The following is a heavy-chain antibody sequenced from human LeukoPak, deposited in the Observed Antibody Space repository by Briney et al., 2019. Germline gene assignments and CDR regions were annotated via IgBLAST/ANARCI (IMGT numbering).Heavy chain of an antibody. CDR3: NTGTAAADY. Sequence: GGSLRLSCAASGFTFSNAWMSWVRRAPGKGLEWVGRIKRKADGGTTDYAAPVKDRLTISRDDSKTTLYLQMNSLKPDDTAVYFCNTGTAAADYWGQGTQVTVSS. J-gene: IGHJ4*02. V-gene: IGHV3-15*01. D-gene: IGHD6-25*01. CDR1: GFTFSNAW. CDR2: IKRKADGGTT.